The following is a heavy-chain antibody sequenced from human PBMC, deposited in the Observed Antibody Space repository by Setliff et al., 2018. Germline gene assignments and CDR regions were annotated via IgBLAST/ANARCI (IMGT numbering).Heavy chain of an antibody. CDR1: GGSISNYY. J-gene: IGHJ3*02. CDR3: ARKGISALSGAFDM. D-gene: IGHD1-26*01. CDR2: IYTSGST. V-gene: IGHV4-4*07. Sequence: WETLSLTCTVSGGSISNYYWSWIRQPAGKGLEWIGRIYTSGSTNYNPSLKSRVTMSVDTSKNQFSLKLSSVTAADTAVYYCARKGISALSGAFDMWGQGTMVTVSS.